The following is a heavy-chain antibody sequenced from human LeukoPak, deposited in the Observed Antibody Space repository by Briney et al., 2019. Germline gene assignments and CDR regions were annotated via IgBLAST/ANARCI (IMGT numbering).Heavy chain of an antibody. V-gene: IGHV3-33*01. D-gene: IGHD2-2*01. J-gene: IGHJ5*02. Sequence: GGSLRLSCAASGFTFSSYGMHWVRQAPGKGLEWVAVIWYDGSNKYYADSVKGRFTISRDNSKNTLYLQMNSLRAEDTAVYYCARQGPAAIILNWFDPWGQGTLVTVSS. CDR3: ARQGPAAIILNWFDP. CDR2: IWYDGSNK. CDR1: GFTFSSYG.